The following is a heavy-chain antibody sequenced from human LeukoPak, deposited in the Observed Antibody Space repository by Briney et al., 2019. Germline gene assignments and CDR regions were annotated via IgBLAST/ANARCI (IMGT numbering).Heavy chain of an antibody. D-gene: IGHD3-22*01. CDR3: ARANGSSGYTDAFDI. J-gene: IGHJ3*02. CDR1: GGSISSGTYY. V-gene: IGHV4-39*01. Sequence: SETLSLTCTVTGGSISSGTYYWGWIRQPPGKGLEWIGSIYYSGSTYYNPSLKSRVTISVDTSKNQFSLKLSSVTAADTAVYYCARANGSSGYTDAFDIWGQGTMVTVSS. CDR2: IYYSGST.